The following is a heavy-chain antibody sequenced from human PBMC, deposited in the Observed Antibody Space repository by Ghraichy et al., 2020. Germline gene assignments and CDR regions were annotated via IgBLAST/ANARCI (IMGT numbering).Heavy chain of an antibody. D-gene: IGHD4-17*01. J-gene: IGHJ4*02. CDR2: ISSSSSYI. V-gene: IGHV3-21*01. Sequence: GESLNISCAASGFTFSSYSMNWVRQAPGKGLEWVSSISSSSSYIYYADSVKGRFTISRDNAKNSLYLQMNSLRAEDTAVYYCARVGRYGDYYFDYWGQGTLVTVSS. CDR1: GFTFSSYS. CDR3: ARVGRYGDYYFDY.